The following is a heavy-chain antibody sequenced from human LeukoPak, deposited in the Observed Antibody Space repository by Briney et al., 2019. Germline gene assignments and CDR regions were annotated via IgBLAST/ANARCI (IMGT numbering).Heavy chain of an antibody. D-gene: IGHD3-10*01. CDR3: ARGLHFNSLMVRGGPEDYYYGMDV. CDR1: GGSISSGGYY. CDR2: IYSTGST. V-gene: IGHV4-61*02. J-gene: IGHJ6*02. Sequence: SQTLSLTCTVSGGSISSGGYYWSWIRQPAGEGLEYIVRIYSTGSTNYNPSLRSRVTISVDTSKNQFSLKLSSVTAADTAVYYCARGLHFNSLMVRGGPEDYYYGMDVWGQGTTVTVSS.